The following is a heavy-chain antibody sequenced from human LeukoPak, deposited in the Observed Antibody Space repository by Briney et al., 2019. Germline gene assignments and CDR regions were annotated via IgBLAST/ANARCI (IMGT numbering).Heavy chain of an antibody. V-gene: IGHV1-46*01. CDR3: AKPHGGYSGYDCFDY. CDR1: GYTFTSYY. D-gene: IGHD5-12*01. CDR2: INPSGGST. J-gene: IGHJ4*02. Sequence: GASVKVSCKASGYTFTSYYMHWVRQAPGQGLEWMGIINPSGGSTSYAQKFQGRVTMTRDMSTSTVYMELNSLRAEDTAVYYCAKPHGGYSGYDCFDYWGQGTLVTVSS.